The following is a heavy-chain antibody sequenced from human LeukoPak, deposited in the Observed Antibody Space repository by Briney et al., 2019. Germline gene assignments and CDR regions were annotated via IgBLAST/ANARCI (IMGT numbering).Heavy chain of an antibody. D-gene: IGHD5-18*01. Sequence: PGGSLRLSCAASGFTFSSYSMNWVRQAPGRGLEWVSYISSSSSTIYYADSVKGRFTISRDNAKNSLYLQMNSLRAEDTAVYHCARDLGGYSYGYNYWGQGTLVTVSS. J-gene: IGHJ4*02. CDR3: ARDLGGYSYGYNY. CDR2: ISSSSSTI. CDR1: GFTFSSYS. V-gene: IGHV3-48*04.